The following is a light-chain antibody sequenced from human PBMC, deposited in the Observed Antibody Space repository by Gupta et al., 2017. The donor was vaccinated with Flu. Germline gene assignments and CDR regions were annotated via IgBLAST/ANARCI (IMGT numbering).Light chain of an antibody. CDR2: QVA. CDR1: LGLVRSDGNTY. CDR3: MQGAHWPWA. J-gene: IGKJ1*01. Sequence: ISCRASLGLVRSDGNTYLHWFQQRPGQSPRRLIYQVAYRDSGVPDRFSGSGAGTDFTLKISRGEAEDVGVYYCMQGAHWPWAFGQGTKVEIK. V-gene: IGKV2-30*02.